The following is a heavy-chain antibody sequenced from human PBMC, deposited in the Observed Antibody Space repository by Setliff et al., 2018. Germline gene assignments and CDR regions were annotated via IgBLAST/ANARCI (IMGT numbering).Heavy chain of an antibody. CDR2: IKSKSDGGTT. D-gene: IGHD6-13*01. J-gene: IGHJ1*01. Sequence: PGGSLRLSCAASGFTFNGYAMNWVRQVPGKGLEWVGRIKSKSDGGTTDYAAPVKGRFTISRDDSKNTLYLQMDSLKTEDTAVYYCITKSRGIATPGTQSAYLHHWGQGTLVTVSS. V-gene: IGHV3-15*01. CDR3: ITKSRGIATPGTQSAYLHH. CDR1: GFTFNGYA.